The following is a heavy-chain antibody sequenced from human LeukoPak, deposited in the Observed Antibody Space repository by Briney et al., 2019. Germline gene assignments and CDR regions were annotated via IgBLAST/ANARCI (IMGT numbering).Heavy chain of an antibody. CDR3: ARDDSSSWYLGVFDY. CDR1: GFTFSSYA. CDR2: ISYDGSNK. J-gene: IGHJ4*02. V-gene: IGHV3-30-3*01. D-gene: IGHD6-13*01. Sequence: PGGSLRLSCAASGFTFSSYAMSWVRQAPGKGLEWVAVISYDGSNKYYADSVKGRFTISRDNSKNTLYLQMNSLRAEDTAVYYCARDDSSSWYLGVFDYWGQGTLVTVSS.